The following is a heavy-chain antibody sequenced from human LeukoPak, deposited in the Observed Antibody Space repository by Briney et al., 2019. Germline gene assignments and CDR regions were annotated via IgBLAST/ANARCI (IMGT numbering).Heavy chain of an antibody. CDR1: GGSFSGYY. CDR3: ARGPLIVVVPAATYYFDY. J-gene: IGHJ4*02. V-gene: IGHV4-34*01. Sequence: SETLSLTCAVYGGSFSGYYWGWIRQPPGKGLEWIGEINHSGSTNYNPSLKSRVTISVDTSKNQFSLKLSSVTAADTAVYHCARGPLIVVVPAATYYFDYWGQGTLVTVSS. CDR2: INHSGST. D-gene: IGHD2-2*01.